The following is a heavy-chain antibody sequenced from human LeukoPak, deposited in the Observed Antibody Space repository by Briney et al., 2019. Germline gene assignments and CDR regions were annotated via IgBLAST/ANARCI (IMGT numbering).Heavy chain of an antibody. Sequence: GGSLRLSCAASGFTFSSYAMSWVRQAPGKGLEWVSSISGGVISTYYADSVKGRFTISRDNSKNTLYLQMNSLRAEDTAVYYCAKLSSSSLFDYWAREPWSPSPQ. D-gene: IGHD2-2*01. CDR2: ISGGVIST. CDR1: GFTFSSYA. V-gene: IGHV3-23*01. J-gene: IGHJ4*02. CDR3: AKLSSSSLFDY.